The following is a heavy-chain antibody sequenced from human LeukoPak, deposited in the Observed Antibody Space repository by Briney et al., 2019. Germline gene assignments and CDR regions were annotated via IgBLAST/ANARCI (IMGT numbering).Heavy chain of an antibody. CDR3: AREGAINNFDY. D-gene: IGHD2-2*02. J-gene: IGHJ4*02. Sequence: HSGGSLRLSCAASGFTFSSYWMSWVRQAPGKGLEWVANIKQDGSNKYYADSVKGRFTISRDNSKNTLYLQMNSLRAEDTAVYYCAREGAINNFDYWGQGTLVTVSS. CDR1: GFTFSSYW. V-gene: IGHV3-7*01. CDR2: IKQDGSNK.